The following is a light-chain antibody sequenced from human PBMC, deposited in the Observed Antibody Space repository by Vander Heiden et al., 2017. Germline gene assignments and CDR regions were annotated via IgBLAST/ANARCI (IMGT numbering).Light chain of an antibody. CDR3: HQLYGYPLT. CDR1: QDISSF. J-gene: IGKJ4*01. CDR2: AAS. Sequence: DIQLTQSPSFLSASVGDRVTITCRASQDISSFFAWYQQKPGQAPKLLIYAASTFLSAVPSTFSGSGSGTEFTLTIISLQPEDFTTSHCHQLYGYPLTFGGGTKVEIK. V-gene: IGKV1-9*01.